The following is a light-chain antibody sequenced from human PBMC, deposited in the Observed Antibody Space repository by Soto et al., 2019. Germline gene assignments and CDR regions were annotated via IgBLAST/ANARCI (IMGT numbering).Light chain of an antibody. CDR1: QSVSSN. Sequence: EIVMTQSPATLSVSPGERATLSCRASQSVSSNLAWYQQKPGQAPRLLIYGASTRATGIPARFRGSGSGTEFTLTISSLLSEDFAVYYCQQYNNWLPWTFGQGTKVEIK. CDR3: QQYNNWLPWT. V-gene: IGKV3-15*01. J-gene: IGKJ1*01. CDR2: GAS.